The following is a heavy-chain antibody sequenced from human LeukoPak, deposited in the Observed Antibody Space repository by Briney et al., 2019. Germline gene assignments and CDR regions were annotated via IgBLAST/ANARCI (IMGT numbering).Heavy chain of an antibody. Sequence: ASVKVSCKASGYTFTSYGISWVRRAPGQGLEWMGWISAYNGNTNYAQKLQGRVTMTTDTSTSTAYMELRSLRSDDTAVYYCAREKEGIAAAAADYWGQGTLVTVSS. CDR1: GYTFTSYG. J-gene: IGHJ4*02. D-gene: IGHD6-13*01. CDR2: ISAYNGNT. V-gene: IGHV1-18*01. CDR3: AREKEGIAAAAADY.